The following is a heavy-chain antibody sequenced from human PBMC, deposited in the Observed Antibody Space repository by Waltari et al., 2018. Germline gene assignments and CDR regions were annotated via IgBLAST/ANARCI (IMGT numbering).Heavy chain of an antibody. CDR2: IYYSGST. J-gene: IGHJ6*02. V-gene: IGHV4-39*07. Sequence: QLQLQESGPGLVKPSETLSLTCTVSGGSIRSSSYYWGWIRQPPGKGLEWIGSIYYSGSTYYNPYLKSRVTISVDTSKNQFSLKRSSVTAADTAVYYCARVSYNYYGMDVWGQGTTVTVSS. CDR1: GGSIRSSSYY. CDR3: ARVSYNYYGMDV.